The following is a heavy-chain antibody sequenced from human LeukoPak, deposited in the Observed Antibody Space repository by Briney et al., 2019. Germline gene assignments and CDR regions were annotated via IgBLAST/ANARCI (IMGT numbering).Heavy chain of an antibody. CDR2: IYSGGST. CDR1: GFTVSSNY. J-gene: IGHJ4*02. CDR3: ARDMIAAAGRGGGFDY. V-gene: IGHV3-66*01. D-gene: IGHD6-13*01. Sequence: GGSLRLSCAASGFTVSSNYMSWVRQAPGKGLEWVSVIYSGGSTYYADSVKGRFTISRDNSKNTLYLQMNSPRAEDTAVYYCARDMIAAAGRGGGFDYWGQGTLVTVSS.